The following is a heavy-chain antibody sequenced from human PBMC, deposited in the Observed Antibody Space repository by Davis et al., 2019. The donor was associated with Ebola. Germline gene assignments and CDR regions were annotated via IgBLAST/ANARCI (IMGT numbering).Heavy chain of an antibody. J-gene: IGHJ4*02. CDR2: TYYRSKWFV. Sequence: MPSETLSLTCAISGDSVSSNTAAWNWIRQSPSRGPEWLGRTYYRSKWFVDYAVSVKSRMTINSDTSKNQFSLQLSSVTPEDTAVYYCARDPPYDQGYDYWGQGILVTVSS. V-gene: IGHV6-1*01. CDR3: ARDPPYDQGYDY. CDR1: GDSVSSNTAA. D-gene: IGHD3-22*01.